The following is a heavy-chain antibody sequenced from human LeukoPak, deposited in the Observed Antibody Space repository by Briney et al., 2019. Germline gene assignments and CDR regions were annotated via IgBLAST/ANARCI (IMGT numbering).Heavy chain of an antibody. CDR1: GGSFSGYY. D-gene: IGHD2-2*01. J-gene: IGHJ5*02. CDR3: ARAWRYCSSTSCYVRWNWFDP. V-gene: IGHV4-59*12. CDR2: IYYSGST. Sequence: SETLSLTCAVYGGSFSGYYWSWIRQPPGKGLEWIGYIYYSGSTNYNPSLKSRVTISVDTSKNQFSLKLSSVTAADTAVYYCARAWRYCSSTSCYVRWNWFDPWGQGTLVTVSS.